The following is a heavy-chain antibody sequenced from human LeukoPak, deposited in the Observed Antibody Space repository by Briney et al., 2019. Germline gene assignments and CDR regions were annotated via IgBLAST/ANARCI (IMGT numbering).Heavy chain of an antibody. CDR1: GFIFTTYG. Sequence: PGGSVRLFCAASGFIFTTYGFHWVREAPGKGLEWVAVIWSDGSHKFYTDSVKGRFTISRDNSENTLYLQMSSLRVEDTAVYYCTRGQTTYYDYWGQGTLVTVSS. CDR3: TRGQTTYYDY. J-gene: IGHJ4*02. V-gene: IGHV3-33*08. CDR2: IWSDGSHK. D-gene: IGHD1-7*01.